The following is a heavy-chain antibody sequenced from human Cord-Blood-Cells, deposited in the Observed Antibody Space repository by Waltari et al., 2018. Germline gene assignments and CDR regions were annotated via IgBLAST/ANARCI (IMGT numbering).Heavy chain of an antibody. CDR3: ARDSSPYYYGSGSYSDWFDP. Sequence: QVQLVQSGAEVKKPGASVKVSCKASGYTFTSYYMHWVRQAPGQGLEWMGIINPSGGSTSYAQKFQGRVTMTRDTSTSTVYMELSSLRSEDTAVYYCARDSSPYYYGSGSYSDWFDPRGQGTLVTVSS. CDR2: INPSGGST. J-gene: IGHJ5*02. V-gene: IGHV1-46*01. CDR1: GYTFTSYY. D-gene: IGHD3-10*01.